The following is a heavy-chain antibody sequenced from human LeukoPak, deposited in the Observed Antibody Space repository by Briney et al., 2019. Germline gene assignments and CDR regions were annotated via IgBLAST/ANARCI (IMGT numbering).Heavy chain of an antibody. Sequence: PGGSLRLSCAASGFTFSSYGMHWVRQARGKGLEWVAAISYDGSNKYYADSVKGRFTISRDNSKNTLYLQMNSLRAEDTAVYYCAKISWTSNYYDSSGSHAFDIWGQGTMVTVSS. V-gene: IGHV3-30*18. CDR3: AKISWTSNYYDSSGSHAFDI. D-gene: IGHD3-22*01. CDR1: GFTFSSYG. CDR2: ISYDGSNK. J-gene: IGHJ3*02.